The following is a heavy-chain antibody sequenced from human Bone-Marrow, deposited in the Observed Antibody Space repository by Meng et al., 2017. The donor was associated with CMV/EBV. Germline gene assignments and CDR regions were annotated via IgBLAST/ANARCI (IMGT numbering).Heavy chain of an antibody. V-gene: IGHV4-4*02. CDR1: GGSISISNW. CDR3: ARDRAGYCSGGSRQIHIDY. D-gene: IGHD2-15*01. Sequence: SETLSCTCAVSGGSISISNWWSWVRPPPGKGLEWIGEIYHSGSTNYNPSLKSRVTISVDKSKNQFSRKLSSVTAADTAVYYCARDRAGYCSGGSRQIHIDYWGPGTLVTVSS. CDR2: IYHSGST. J-gene: IGHJ4*02.